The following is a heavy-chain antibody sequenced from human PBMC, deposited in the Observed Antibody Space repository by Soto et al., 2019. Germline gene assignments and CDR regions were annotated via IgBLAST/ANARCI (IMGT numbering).Heavy chain of an antibody. CDR2: ISSSSSYT. V-gene: IGHV3-11*06. D-gene: IGHD3-22*01. Sequence: PGGSLRLSCTASGFTFSDYCMSWIRQAPGKGLEWVSYISSSSSYTNYADSVKGRFTISRDNAKNSLYLQMNSLRAEDTAVYYCARLMKDYYDSSGYFDYWGQGTLVTVSS. J-gene: IGHJ4*02. CDR1: GFTFSDYC. CDR3: ARLMKDYYDSSGYFDY.